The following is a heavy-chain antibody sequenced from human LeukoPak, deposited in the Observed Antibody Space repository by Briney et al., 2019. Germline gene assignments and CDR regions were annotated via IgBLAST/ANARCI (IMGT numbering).Heavy chain of an antibody. Sequence: PGRSLRLSCAASGFTFSSYAMHWVRQAPGKGLEWVAVISYDGSNKYYADSVKGRFTISRDNSKNTLYLQMNSLRAEDTAVYYCAGETRAFDYWGQGTLVTVSS. V-gene: IGHV3-30-3*01. J-gene: IGHJ4*02. CDR2: ISYDGSNK. CDR3: AGETRAFDY. CDR1: GFTFSSYA.